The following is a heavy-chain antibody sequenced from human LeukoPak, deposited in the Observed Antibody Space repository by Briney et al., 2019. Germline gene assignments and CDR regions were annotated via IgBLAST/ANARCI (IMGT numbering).Heavy chain of an antibody. CDR1: GFTFSSYS. D-gene: IGHD3-10*01. CDR3: ARDLAASGSSYIYYYGMDV. Sequence: GGSLRLSCAASGFTFSSYSMNWVRQAPGKGLEWVSSISSSSSYIYYADSVKGRFTISRDNAKNSLYLQMNSLRAEDTAVYYCARDLAASGSSYIYYYGMDVWGQGTTVTVSS. CDR2: ISSSSSYI. J-gene: IGHJ6*02. V-gene: IGHV3-21*01.